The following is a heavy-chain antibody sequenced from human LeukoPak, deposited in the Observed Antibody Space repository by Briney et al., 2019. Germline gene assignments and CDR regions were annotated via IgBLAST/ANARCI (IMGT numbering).Heavy chain of an antibody. Sequence: SETLSLTCTVSGGSISSYYWSWIRQPPGKGLEWIGYIDYSGSTNYNPSLKSRVTISVDTSKNQFSLKLSSVTAADTAVYYCARAPSYYDILTGYHRDAFDIWGQGTMVTVSS. CDR2: IDYSGST. J-gene: IGHJ3*02. CDR3: ARAPSYYDILTGYHRDAFDI. CDR1: GGSISSYY. D-gene: IGHD3-9*01. V-gene: IGHV4-59*01.